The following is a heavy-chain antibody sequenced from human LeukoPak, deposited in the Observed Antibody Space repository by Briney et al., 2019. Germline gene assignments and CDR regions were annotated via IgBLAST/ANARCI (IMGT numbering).Heavy chain of an antibody. V-gene: IGHV4-59*08. CDR2: IYYSGST. Sequence: PSETLSLTCTVSGGSISSYYWSWIRQPPGKGLEWIGYIYYSGSTNYNPSLKSRVTISVDTSKNQFSLKLSSVTAADTAVYYCARGKIAAAASRWYFDLWGRGTLVTVSS. CDR1: GGSISSYY. D-gene: IGHD6-13*01. CDR3: ARGKIAAAASRWYFDL. J-gene: IGHJ2*01.